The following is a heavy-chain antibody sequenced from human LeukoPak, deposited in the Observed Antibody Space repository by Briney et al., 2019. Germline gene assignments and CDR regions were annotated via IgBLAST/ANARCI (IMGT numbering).Heavy chain of an antibody. V-gene: IGHV3-21*01. J-gene: IGHJ6*02. CDR3: ARPYYYDSSGYYNYYYGMDV. CDR2: ISSSSSYI. D-gene: IGHD3-22*01. Sequence: SGGSLRLSCAASGFTFSSYSMNWVRQAPGKGLEWVSSISSSSSYIYYADSVKGRFTISRDNAKNSLYLQMNSLRAEDTAVYYCARPYYYDSSGYYNYYYGMDVWGQGTTVTVSS. CDR1: GFTFSSYS.